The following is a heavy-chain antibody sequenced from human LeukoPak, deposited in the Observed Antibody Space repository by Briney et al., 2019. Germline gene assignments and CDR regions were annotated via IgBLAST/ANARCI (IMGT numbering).Heavy chain of an antibody. CDR2: IYHSGST. D-gene: IGHD3-9*01. CDR1: GCCIRSHENY. CDR3: ARAHNYDSLTGYYIDP. Sequence: SQTLSLTCTVSGCCIRSHENYWSWIRQHPGKGLEWVGYIYHSGSTYYNPSLKSRVTISVDTSRSQFSLKLSSVTAADTAVYYCARAHNYDSLTGYYIDPWGQGTLVTVSS. V-gene: IGHV4-31*03. J-gene: IGHJ5*02.